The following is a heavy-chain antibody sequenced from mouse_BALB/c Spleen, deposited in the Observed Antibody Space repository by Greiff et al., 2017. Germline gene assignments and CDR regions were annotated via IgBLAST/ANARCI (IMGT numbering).Heavy chain of an antibody. CDR1: GFTFSSYA. D-gene: IGHD1-1*01. CDR3: ARAGYYGSSLYWYFDV. Sequence: EVKVVESGGGLVKPGGSLKLSCAASGFTFSSYAMSWVRQTPEKRLEWVASISSGGSTYYPDSVKGRFTISRDNARNILYLQMSSLRSEDTAMYYCARAGYYGSSLYWYFDVWGAGTTVTVSS. CDR2: ISSGGST. V-gene: IGHV5-6-5*01. J-gene: IGHJ1*01.